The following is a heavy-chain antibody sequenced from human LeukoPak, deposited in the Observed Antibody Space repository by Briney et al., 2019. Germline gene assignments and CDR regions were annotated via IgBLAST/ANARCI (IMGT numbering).Heavy chain of an antibody. V-gene: IGHV3-74*01. Sequence: PGGSLRLSCAASGFTFSSYWMHWVRQAPEKGLVWVSHINSDESTSTYADSVKGRFTVSRDNAKNTLYLQMNSLRAEDTAVYYCVRAYSGSFRFDYWGQGTLVTVSS. CDR1: GFTFSSYW. CDR2: INSDESTS. D-gene: IGHD1-26*01. CDR3: VRAYSGSFRFDY. J-gene: IGHJ4*02.